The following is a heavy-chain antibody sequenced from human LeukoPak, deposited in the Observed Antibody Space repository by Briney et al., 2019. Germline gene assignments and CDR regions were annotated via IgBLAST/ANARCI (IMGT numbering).Heavy chain of an antibody. V-gene: IGHV4-59*01. Sequence: SETLSLTCTVSGGSISSYYWTWIRQPPGKGMEWIGYIYYSGSTNYNPSLKSRVTMSVDTSKNQFSLKLISVTAADTAVYYCARLKYSGYDHGVFDFWGQGTLVTVSS. CDR3: ARLKYSGYDHGVFDF. J-gene: IGHJ4*02. D-gene: IGHD5-12*01. CDR1: GGSISSYY. CDR2: IYYSGST.